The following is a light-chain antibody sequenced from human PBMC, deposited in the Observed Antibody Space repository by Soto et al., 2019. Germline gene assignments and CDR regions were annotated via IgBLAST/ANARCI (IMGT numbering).Light chain of an antibody. J-gene: IGKJ5*01. Sequence: EIVLTQSPATLSLSPGERATLSCRASQSVSSSLAWYQQKPGQAPRLLIYDESYRPTGIPARFSGSGSGTDFTLTISSLEPEDFAVYYCQQRSNWPITFGQGTRLEIK. CDR1: QSVSSS. CDR3: QQRSNWPIT. CDR2: DES. V-gene: IGKV3-11*01.